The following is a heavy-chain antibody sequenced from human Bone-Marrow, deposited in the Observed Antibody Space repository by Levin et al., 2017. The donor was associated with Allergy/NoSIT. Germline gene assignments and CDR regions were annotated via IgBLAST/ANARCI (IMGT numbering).Heavy chain of an antibody. J-gene: IGHJ3*02. D-gene: IGHD3-22*01. Sequence: GESLKISCAASGFTFSSYGMHWVRQAPGKGLEWVAVISYDGSNKYYADSVKGRFTISRDNSKNTLYLQMNSLRAEDTAVYYCAKTYYDSSNSAFDIWGQGTMVTVSS. CDR2: ISYDGSNK. CDR3: AKTYYDSSNSAFDI. CDR1: GFTFSSYG. V-gene: IGHV3-30*18.